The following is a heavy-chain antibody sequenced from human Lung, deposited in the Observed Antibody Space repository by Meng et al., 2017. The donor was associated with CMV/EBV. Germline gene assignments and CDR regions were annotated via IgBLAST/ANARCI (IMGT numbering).Heavy chain of an antibody. D-gene: IGHD2-2*02. CDR3: ARHYCGSNVCYTDWFGP. CDR2: IYYSGGT. V-gene: IGHV4-59*01. CDR1: GGSISPYY. J-gene: IGHJ5*02. Sequence: LXCTVSGGSISPYYWSWIRQPPGKGLEWIGYIYYSGGTNYNPSLKSRVTISVDTSKNQFSLKLTSVTAADTAVYYCARHYCGSNVCYTDWFGPWGQGXLVTVSS.